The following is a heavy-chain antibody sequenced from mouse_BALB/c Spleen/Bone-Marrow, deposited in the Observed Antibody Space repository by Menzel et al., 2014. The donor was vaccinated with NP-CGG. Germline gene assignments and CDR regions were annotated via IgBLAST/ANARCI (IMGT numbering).Heavy chain of an antibody. CDR1: GYTFTSYW. CDR3: AREGNYYGSIAMDY. V-gene: IGHV1S81*02. J-gene: IGHJ4*01. Sequence: GAELVKPGASVKLSCKASGYTFTSYWMHWVKQRPGQGLEWIGEINPSNGRTNYNEKFKSKATLTVDKSSSTAYMQLSSLTSEDSAVYYCAREGNYYGSIAMDYWGQGTSVTVSS. CDR2: INPSNGRT. D-gene: IGHD1-1*01.